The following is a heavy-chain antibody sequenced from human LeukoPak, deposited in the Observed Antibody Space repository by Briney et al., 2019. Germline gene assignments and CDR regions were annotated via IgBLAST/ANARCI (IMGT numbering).Heavy chain of an antibody. CDR3: ASATNNWFDP. V-gene: IGHV4-31*03. CDR1: GGSISSGVYY. CDR2: IYYSGIT. Sequence: SETLSLTCTVSGGSISSGVYYWSWIRQHPGKGLEWIGYIYYSGITYYNPSLKSRVTISVDTSKNQFSLKLSSVTAADTAVYYCASATNNWFDPWGQGTLVTVSS. J-gene: IGHJ5*02.